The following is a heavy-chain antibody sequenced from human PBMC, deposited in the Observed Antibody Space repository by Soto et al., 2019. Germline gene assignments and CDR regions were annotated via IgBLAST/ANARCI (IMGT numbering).Heavy chain of an antibody. J-gene: IGHJ5*02. CDR3: AKGAVAGSFNWFDP. CDR1: GFTFSSYG. V-gene: IGHV3-30*18. D-gene: IGHD6-19*01. CDR2: ISYDGSNK. Sequence: QVQLVESGGGVVQPGRSLRLSCAASGFTFSSYGMHWVRQAPGKGLEWVVVISYDGSNKYYADSVKGRFTISRDNSKNTLYLQMNSLRAEDTAVYYCAKGAVAGSFNWFDPWGQGTLVTVSS.